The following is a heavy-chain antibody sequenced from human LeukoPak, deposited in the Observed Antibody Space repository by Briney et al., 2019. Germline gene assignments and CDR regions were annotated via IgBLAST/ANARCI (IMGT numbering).Heavy chain of an antibody. CDR3: ARVHGVCSPSTCYVANAAV. V-gene: IGHV3-48*02. D-gene: IGHD3-16*01. CDR2: MSSLGTTV. Sequence: GGSLRLSCVASGFTFRDYSMKWVRQPPGKGLDGVACMSSLGTTVFYADSVKDPFTISRGNDRNPVFLQMSGLIYEDTATDYCARVHGVCSPSTCYVANAAVWGKGPTVSV. CDR1: GFTFRDYS. J-gene: IGHJ6*03.